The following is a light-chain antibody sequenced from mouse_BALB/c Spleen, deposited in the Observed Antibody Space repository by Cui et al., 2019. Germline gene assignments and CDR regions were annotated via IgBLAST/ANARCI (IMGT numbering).Light chain of an antibody. CDR1: QNVRTA. Sequence: DIVMTQSPKFMSTSVGDWVSITCKARQNVRTAVAWYQQKPGQSPKTLIYLASNRHTGVPDRFTGSGSGTDFTLTISNVQAEDVADYFCLQHWNYPLTFGAGTKLELK. V-gene: IGKV6-14*01. J-gene: IGKJ5*01. CDR2: LAS. CDR3: LQHWNYPLT.